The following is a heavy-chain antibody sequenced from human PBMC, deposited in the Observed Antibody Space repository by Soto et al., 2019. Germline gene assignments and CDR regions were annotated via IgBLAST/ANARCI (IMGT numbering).Heavy chain of an antibody. J-gene: IGHJ4*02. CDR2: IYYSGST. V-gene: IGHV4-39*07. CDR3: ARADYYGSGSYCLGY. Sequence: SETLSLTCTVSGGSISSSSYYWGWIRQPPGKGLEWIGSIYYSGSTYYNPSLKSRVTISVDTSKNQFSLKLSSVTAADTAVYYCARADYYGSGSYCLGYWGQGTLVTVSS. CDR1: GGSISSSSYY. D-gene: IGHD3-10*01.